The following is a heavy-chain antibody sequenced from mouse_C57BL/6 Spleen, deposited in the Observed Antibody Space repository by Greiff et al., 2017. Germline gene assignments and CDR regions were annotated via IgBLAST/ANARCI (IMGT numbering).Heavy chain of an antibody. J-gene: IGHJ4*01. Sequence: QVQLQQPGAELVKPGASVKLSCKASGYTFTSYWMHWVKQRPGQGLEWIGMIHPNSGSTNYNEKFKSKATLTVDKSSSTAYMQLSSLTSEDSAVYYCAREAYYYGSSYAMDYWGQGTSVTVSS. V-gene: IGHV1-64*01. CDR3: AREAYYYGSSYAMDY. CDR1: GYTFTSYW. CDR2: IHPNSGST. D-gene: IGHD1-1*01.